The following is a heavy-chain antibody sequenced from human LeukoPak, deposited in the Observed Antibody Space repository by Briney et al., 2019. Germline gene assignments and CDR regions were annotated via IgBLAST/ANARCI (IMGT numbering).Heavy chain of an antibody. D-gene: IGHD6-13*01. Sequence: PSETLSLTCAVYGGSFSGYYWSWIRQPPGKGLEWIGEINHSGSTNYNPSLKSRVTISVDTSKNQFSLKLRSVTAADTAMYYCARAYSSSWYYNWFDPWGQGTLVTVSS. CDR2: INHSGST. J-gene: IGHJ5*02. V-gene: IGHV4-34*01. CDR3: ARAYSSSWYYNWFDP. CDR1: GGSFSGYY.